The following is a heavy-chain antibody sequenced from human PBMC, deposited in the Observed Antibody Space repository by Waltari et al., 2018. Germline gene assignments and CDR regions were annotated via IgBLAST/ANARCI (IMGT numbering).Heavy chain of an antibody. CDR2: INRDASTT. Sequence: VLLVESGGGIVPPGGSLRLSCAPSGFTFRDYWMTWVRQAPGKGRVGLSRINRDASTTNYADTVKGRFTISRDDAKNRVYLEMNSLRADDAAGYYCVNGYYYNNMDVWGQGTTVSVAS. V-gene: IGHV3-74*01. J-gene: IGHJ6*02. CDR3: VNGYYYNNMDV. CDR1: GFTFRDYW.